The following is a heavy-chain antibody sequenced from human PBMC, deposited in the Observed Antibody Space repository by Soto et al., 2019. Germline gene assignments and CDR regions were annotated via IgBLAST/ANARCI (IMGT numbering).Heavy chain of an antibody. CDR2: ISGSGGST. D-gene: IGHD3-22*01. V-gene: IGHV3-23*01. J-gene: IGHJ5*02. Sequence: EVQLLESGGGLVQPGGSLRLSCAASGFTFSSYAMSWVRQAPGKGLEWVSAISGSGGSTYYADSVKGRFTISRDNSKNTLYRQMTSLRADDTAVYYCAKDRTRHRSTMIVVVIKGWFDPWGQGTLVTVSS. CDR1: GFTFSSYA. CDR3: AKDRTRHRSTMIVVVIKGWFDP.